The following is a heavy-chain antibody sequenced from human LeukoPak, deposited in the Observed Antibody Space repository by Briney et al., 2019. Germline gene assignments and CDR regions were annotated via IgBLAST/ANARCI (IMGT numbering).Heavy chain of an antibody. J-gene: IGHJ5*02. CDR2: IYYSGST. D-gene: IGHD2-2*02. CDR1: GGSFSGYY. V-gene: IGHV4-31*11. Sequence: SETLSLTCAVYGGSFSGYYWSWIRQHPGKGLEWIGYIYYSGSTYYNPSLKSRVTISVDTSKNQFSLKLSSVTAADTAVYYCARGSGCSSTSCYTYWFDPWGQGTLVTVSS. CDR3: ARGSGCSSTSCYTYWFDP.